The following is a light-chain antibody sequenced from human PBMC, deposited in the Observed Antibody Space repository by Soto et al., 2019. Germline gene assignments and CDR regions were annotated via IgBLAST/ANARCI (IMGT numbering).Light chain of an antibody. Sequence: VITQSPEPLGLSXVXSSXIXXXWSRSGXYNSNNKNHLGWFQQKPGHPPKLLIYGASFRPSGVPDRFSGSGSGTDFTLTISSLQAEDVAVYYCQQYYSIPFTFGQGTKVDIK. CDR1: RSGXYNSNNKNH. CDR2: GAS. J-gene: IGKJ2*01. CDR3: QQYYSIPFT. V-gene: IGKV4-1*01.